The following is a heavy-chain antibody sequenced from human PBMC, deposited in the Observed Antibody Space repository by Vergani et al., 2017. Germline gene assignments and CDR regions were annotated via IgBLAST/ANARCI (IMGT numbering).Heavy chain of an antibody. J-gene: IGHJ3*02. Sequence: EVQLLESGGGLVQPGGSLRLSCAASGFTFSSYAMSWVRQAPGKGLEWVSAISGRGGSTYYADSVKGRFTISRDNSKNTLYLQMSSLRAEDTAVYYCAKVNYDTTTLDALDIWGQGTMVTVSS. D-gene: IGHD3-22*01. CDR3: AKVNYDTTTLDALDI. CDR2: ISGRGGST. V-gene: IGHV3-23*01. CDR1: GFTFSSYA.